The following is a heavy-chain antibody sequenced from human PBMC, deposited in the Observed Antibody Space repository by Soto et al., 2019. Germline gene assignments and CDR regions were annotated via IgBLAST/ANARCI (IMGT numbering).Heavy chain of an antibody. J-gene: IGHJ4*02. D-gene: IGHD3-22*01. CDR2: SSGSGGST. CDR1: LLTFSSYP. V-gene: IGHV3-23*01. CDR3: AKIGPSYDSIGYYVHLGGYFDY. Sequence: GGSLRLSCAASLLTFSSYPMSWVRQAPGLGLEWVSASSGSGGSTYYAASVKGRFPISRDNSKNTLYLQLNSLRAEDTAVYYCAKIGPSYDSIGYYVHLGGYFDYWGQGT.